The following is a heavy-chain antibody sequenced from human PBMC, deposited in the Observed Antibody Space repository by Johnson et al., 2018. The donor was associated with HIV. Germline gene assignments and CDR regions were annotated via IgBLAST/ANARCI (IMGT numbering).Heavy chain of an antibody. CDR1: GFTVSSNY. J-gene: IGHJ3*02. CDR2: IYSGGST. CDR3: ARVGSTWTDAFDI. D-gene: IGHD6-13*01. Sequence: VQLVQSGGGLVQPGDSLRLSCAASGFTVSSNYMSWVRQAPGKGLEWVSVIYSGGSTYYADSVKGRFTISRDKSKNTLYLQMNSLRTEDTAVYYCARVGSTWTDAFDIWGQGTMVTVSS. V-gene: IGHV3-66*02.